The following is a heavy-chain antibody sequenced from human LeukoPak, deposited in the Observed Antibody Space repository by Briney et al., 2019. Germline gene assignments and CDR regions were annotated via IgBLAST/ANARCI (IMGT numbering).Heavy chain of an antibody. D-gene: IGHD3-9*01. V-gene: IGHV4-61*01. CDR3: ARGSVTQTILTGYYYYYGMDV. CDR2: IYYSGST. CDR1: GGSVSSGSYY. J-gene: IGHJ6*04. Sequence: SETLSLTCTVSGGSVSSGSYYWSWIRQPPGKGLEWIGYIYYSGSTNYNPSLKSRVTISVDTSKNQFSLRLSSVTAADSAVYYCARGSVTQTILTGYYYYYGMDVWGKGTTVTVSS.